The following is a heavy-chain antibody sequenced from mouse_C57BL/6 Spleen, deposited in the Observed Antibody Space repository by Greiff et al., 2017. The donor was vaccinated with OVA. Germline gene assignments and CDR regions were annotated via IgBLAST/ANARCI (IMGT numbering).Heavy chain of an antibody. V-gene: IGHV1-82*01. J-gene: IGHJ2*01. CDR3: ARPYYYGFDY. CDR1: GYAFSSSW. Sequence: QVQLQHSGPELVKPGASVKISCKASGYAFSSSWMNWVKQRPGKGLEWIGRIYPGDGDTNYNGKFKGKATLTADKSSSTAYMQRSSLTSEDSAVYFCARPYYYGFDYWGQGTTLTVSS. CDR2: IYPGDGDT. D-gene: IGHD1-1*01.